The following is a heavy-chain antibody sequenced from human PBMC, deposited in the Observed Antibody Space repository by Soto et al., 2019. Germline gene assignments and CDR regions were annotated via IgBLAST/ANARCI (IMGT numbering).Heavy chain of an antibody. CDR3: AHVTGSWGEYGMDV. V-gene: IGHV2-5*02. CDR2: IYWDVDK. D-gene: IGHD1-26*01. CDR1: GFSLSTYGVG. J-gene: IGHJ6*02. Sequence: QITLKESGPTLVKPTQTLTLTCTFSGFSLSTYGVGVGWIRQPPGKALEWLALIYWDVDKRYSPSLKSRLTITKDTSKNQVVLTVTNMDPVDTATYYWAHVTGSWGEYGMDVWGQGTTVTVSS.